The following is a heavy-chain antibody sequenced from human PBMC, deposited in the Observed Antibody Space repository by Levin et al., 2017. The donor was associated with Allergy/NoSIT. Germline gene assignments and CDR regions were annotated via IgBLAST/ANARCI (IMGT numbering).Heavy chain of an antibody. CDR1: GFTFSSYA. CDR3: VKDPIRYSSSSHDAFDI. Sequence: GGSLRLSCSASGFTFSSYAMHWVRQAPGKGLEYVSAISSNGGSTYYADSVKGRFTISRDNSKNTLYLQMSSLRAEDTAVYYCVKDPIRYSSSSHDAFDIWGQGTMVTVSS. D-gene: IGHD6-13*01. V-gene: IGHV3-64D*06. J-gene: IGHJ3*02. CDR2: ISSNGGST.